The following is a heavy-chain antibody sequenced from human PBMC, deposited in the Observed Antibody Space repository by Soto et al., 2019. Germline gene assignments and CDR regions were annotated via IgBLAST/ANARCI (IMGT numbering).Heavy chain of an antibody. V-gene: IGHV1-8*01. CDR1: GDSFKSYD. CDR2: MNTNSGNT. D-gene: IGHD3-10*01. Sequence: APVEISWKASGDSFKSYDINWVRQANGQGLEGMGWMNTNSGNTGYAQKFQGRVTMTRNTSISTAYMELSSLRSEDTAVYYCAADPFGFRYYYGTDVRGQGTTVTVSS. CDR3: AADPFGFRYYYGTDV. J-gene: IGHJ6*02.